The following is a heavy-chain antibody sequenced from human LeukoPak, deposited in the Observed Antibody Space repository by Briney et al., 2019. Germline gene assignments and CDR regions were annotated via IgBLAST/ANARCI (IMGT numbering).Heavy chain of an antibody. CDR1: DGSISSYQ. D-gene: IGHD2-15*01. CDR2: IYYSGST. Sequence: KPSETLSLTCTVADGSISSYQWSWIRQPTGRGLEWIGYIYYSGSTNYNPSLKSRVTISVDTSKNQFSLKLSSVTAADTAVYYCARVGRGYLLDYWGQGTLVTVSS. V-gene: IGHV4-59*01. CDR3: ARVGRGYLLDY. J-gene: IGHJ4*02.